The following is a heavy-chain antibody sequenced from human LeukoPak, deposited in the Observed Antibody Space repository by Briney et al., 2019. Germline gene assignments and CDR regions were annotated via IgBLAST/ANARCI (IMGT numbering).Heavy chain of an antibody. CDR2: IIPILGIA. CDR1: GGTFISYT. V-gene: IGHV1-69*02. CDR3: ARADGYCSSTSCFYYYYYMDV. D-gene: IGHD2-2*01. Sequence: SVKVSCKASGGTFISYTISWVRQAPGQGLEWMGRIIPILGIANYAQKFQGRVTITADKSTSTAYMELSSLRSEDTAVYYCARADGYCSSTSCFYYYYYMDVWGKGTTVTVSS. J-gene: IGHJ6*03.